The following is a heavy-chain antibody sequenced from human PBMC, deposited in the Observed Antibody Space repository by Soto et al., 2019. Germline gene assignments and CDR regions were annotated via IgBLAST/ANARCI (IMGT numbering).Heavy chain of an antibody. CDR2: ISSSISYI. J-gene: IGHJ4*02. CDR3: ARSSITMVRGVMSLGVGVGDY. D-gene: IGHD3-10*01. V-gene: IGHV3-21*01. Sequence: PGGSLRLSCAASGFTFSSYSMNWVRQAPGKGLEWVSSISSSISYIYYADSVKGRFTISRDNAKNPLYLQMNSLRAEDTAVYYCARSSITMVRGVMSLGVGVGDYWGQGTLVTVSS. CDR1: GFTFSSYS.